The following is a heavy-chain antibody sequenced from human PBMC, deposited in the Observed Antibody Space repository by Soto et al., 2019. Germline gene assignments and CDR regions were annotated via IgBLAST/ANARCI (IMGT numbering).Heavy chain of an antibody. CDR1: GYTFTSYY. Sequence: QVQLVQSGAEVKKPGASVKVSCKASGYTFTSYYMHWVRQAPGQGLEWMGIINPSGGSTSYAQKFQGRVTMTRDTSRSTVYMELSSLRSEDTAVYYCARERGYSSGWTRYYYYYYMDVWGKGTTVTVSS. D-gene: IGHD6-19*01. J-gene: IGHJ6*03. CDR2: INPSGGST. CDR3: ARERGYSSGWTRYYYYYYMDV. V-gene: IGHV1-46*03.